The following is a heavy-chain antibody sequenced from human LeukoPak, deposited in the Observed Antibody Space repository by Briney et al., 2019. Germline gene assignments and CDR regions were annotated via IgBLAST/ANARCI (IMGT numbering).Heavy chain of an antibody. J-gene: IGHJ4*02. Sequence: GGSLRLSCTASGFTFSSYAMHWVRQAPGKGLEWVALISFDGNNKYYADSVKGRFTISRDNSKNTLYLQMNSLRAEDTAVYYCARGRLVWFGELGYYFDYWGQGTLATVSS. CDR3: ARGRLVWFGELGYYFDY. D-gene: IGHD3-10*01. V-gene: IGHV3-30*04. CDR2: ISFDGNNK. CDR1: GFTFSSYA.